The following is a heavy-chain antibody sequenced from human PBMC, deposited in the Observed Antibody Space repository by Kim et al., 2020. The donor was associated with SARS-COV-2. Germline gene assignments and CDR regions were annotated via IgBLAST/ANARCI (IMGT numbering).Heavy chain of an antibody. CDR3: ACLGATPGPNFDY. Sequence: AQKYKGRGTMTRDTSTSTVYMELSSLRSEDTAVYYCACLGATPGPNFDYWGQGTLVTVSS. J-gene: IGHJ4*02. D-gene: IGHD1-26*01. V-gene: IGHV1-46*01.